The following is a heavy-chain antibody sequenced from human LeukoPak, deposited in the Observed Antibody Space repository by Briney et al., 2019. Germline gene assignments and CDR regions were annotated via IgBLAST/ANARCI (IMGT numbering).Heavy chain of an antibody. CDR1: GFTYSRYW. CDR2: IGTAGDT. CDR3: ARGSLGYYYDSSGYYLFDY. J-gene: IGHJ4*02. V-gene: IGHV3-13*01. D-gene: IGHD3-22*01. Sequence: GGSLRLSCAASGFTYSRYWMSWVRQATGKGLEWVSAIGTAGDTYYPGSVKGRFTISRENAKNSLYLQMNSLRAGDTAVYYCARGSLGYYYDSSGYYLFDYWGQGTLVTVSS.